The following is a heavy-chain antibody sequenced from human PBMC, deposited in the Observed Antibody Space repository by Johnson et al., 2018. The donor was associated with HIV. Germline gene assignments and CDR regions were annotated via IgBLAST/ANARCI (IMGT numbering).Heavy chain of an antibody. CDR2: IDWNGSRQ. V-gene: IGHV3-20*04. D-gene: IGHD6-19*01. CDR1: GFTFDDYG. J-gene: IGHJ3*02. CDR3: AKDKASATPYLSSGWYGGAFDI. Sequence: VQLVESGGGVVRPGGSLRLSCAASGFTFDDYGMSWVRQAPGKGLEWVSGIDWNGSRQGYVDSVKGRFTISRDNAKNSLYMEMNSLRAEDTALYYCAKDKASATPYLSSGWYGGAFDIWGQGTMVTVSS.